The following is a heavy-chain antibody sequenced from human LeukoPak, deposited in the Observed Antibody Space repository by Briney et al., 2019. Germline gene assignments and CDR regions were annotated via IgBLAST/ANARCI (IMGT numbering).Heavy chain of an antibody. V-gene: IGHV4-61*02. Sequence: SQTLSLTCSVSGASISSDGYFWSWIRQPAGKGLEWIGRIYSSGSANYNPSLKSRVSISVDTSKNQFSLQMSSVTAADTAVYYCARGGIVVVVAAPGAFDIWGQGTMVTVSS. J-gene: IGHJ3*02. D-gene: IGHD2-15*01. CDR3: ARGGIVVVVAAPGAFDI. CDR2: IYSSGSA. CDR1: GASISSDGYF.